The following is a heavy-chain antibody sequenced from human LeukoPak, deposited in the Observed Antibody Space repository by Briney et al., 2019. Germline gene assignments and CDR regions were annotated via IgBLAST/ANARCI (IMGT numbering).Heavy chain of an antibody. CDR3: AKSPPRCSGGSCYGY. V-gene: IGHV3-43*01. CDR2: ISWDGGTT. CDR1: GFSFADYM. D-gene: IGHD2-15*01. J-gene: IGHJ4*02. Sequence: GGSLRLSCAASGFSFADYMMHWVRQAPGKGLEWVSLISWDGGTTYYADSVKGRFTISRDNSKNTLYLQMSSLRADDTALYYCAKSPPRCSGGSCYGYRGEGTLVTVSS.